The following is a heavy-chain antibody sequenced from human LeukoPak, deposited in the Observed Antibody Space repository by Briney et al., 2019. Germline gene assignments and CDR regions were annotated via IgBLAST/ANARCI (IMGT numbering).Heavy chain of an antibody. Sequence: GGPVSLLCGPWGLPCSVFYKSWTRDAPERVVVGGSYISSSGSSIYYADSVKGLFTSSRDNAKNSMYLQMNSLRAEDTADYYCARDHDYGDPGGPPFDYWGQGTLVTVSS. CDR2: ISSSGSSI. J-gene: IGHJ4*02. V-gene: IGHV3-11*01. CDR3: ARDHDYGDPGGPPFDY. D-gene: IGHD4-17*01. CDR1: GLPCSVFY.